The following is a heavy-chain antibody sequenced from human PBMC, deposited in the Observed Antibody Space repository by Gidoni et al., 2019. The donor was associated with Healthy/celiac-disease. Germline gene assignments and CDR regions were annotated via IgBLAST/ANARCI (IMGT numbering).Heavy chain of an antibody. CDR3: ARGPTVDGSSGYLDY. CDR2: IYYSGST. J-gene: IGHJ4*02. CDR1: GGSIRRGGYS. D-gene: IGHD3-22*01. V-gene: IGHV4-30-4*07. Sequence: QVQLQESGPGLVKPSQTLSPTCAVSGGSIRRGGYSWSWIRQPPGKGLEWIGYIYYSGSTYYNPSLKSRVTISVDTSKNQFSLKLSSVTAADTAVYYCARGPTVDGSSGYLDYWGQGTLVTVSS.